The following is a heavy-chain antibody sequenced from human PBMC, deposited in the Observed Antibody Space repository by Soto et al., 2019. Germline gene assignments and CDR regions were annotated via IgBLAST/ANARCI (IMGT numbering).Heavy chain of an antibody. V-gene: IGHV3-13*01. J-gene: IGHJ6*04. CDR3: ARDKNDDFRMDF. D-gene: IGHD1-1*01. Sequence: EVQLVESGGGLVQPGGTLRLSCAASGFTFNTYDIHWVRQATGKGLEWVAAIDTAGDTYYPVSVKGRFTISRENANNYFYLQMNSLGAENTAVYYCARDKNDDFRMDFWGYGTTVTVSS. CDR1: GFTFNTYD. CDR2: IDTAGDT.